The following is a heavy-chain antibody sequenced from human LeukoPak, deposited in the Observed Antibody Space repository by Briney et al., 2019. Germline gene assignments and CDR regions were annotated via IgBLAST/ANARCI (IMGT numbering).Heavy chain of an antibody. D-gene: IGHD2-21*02. CDR1: GGSISSSYYF. V-gene: IGHV4-39*07. CDR2: IYYSGST. Sequence: PSETQSLTCTVSGGSISSSYYFWGWIRQPPGNGLESIGSIYYSGSTYYNPSLKSRVTISVDTSKNQFSLKLSSVTAADTAVYYCARVRVKQLWLGLAYCGGDCPSDAFDIWGQGTMVTVSS. J-gene: IGHJ3*02. CDR3: ARVRVKQLWLGLAYCGGDCPSDAFDI.